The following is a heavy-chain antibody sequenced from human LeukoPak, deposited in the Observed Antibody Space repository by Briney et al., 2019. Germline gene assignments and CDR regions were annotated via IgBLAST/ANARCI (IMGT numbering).Heavy chain of an antibody. CDR1: GYFISSGYY. D-gene: IGHD1-26*01. CDR3: ARHGTYTNAFDI. J-gene: IGHJ3*02. Sequence: SETLSLTCTVSGYFISSGYYWGWIRQPPGKGLQWIGSIHHSGSTYYNPSLKSRVTISVDTSKNQFSLKLSSVTAADTAVYYCARHGTYTNAFDIWGQGTMVTVSS. CDR2: IHHSGST. V-gene: IGHV4-38-2*02.